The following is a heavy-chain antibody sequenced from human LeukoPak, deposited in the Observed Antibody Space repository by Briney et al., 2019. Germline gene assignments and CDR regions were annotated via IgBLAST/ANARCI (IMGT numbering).Heavy chain of an antibody. D-gene: IGHD6-25*01. V-gene: IGHV1-18*01. CDR3: ARDPPSAATLHWFDP. J-gene: IGHJ5*02. Sequence: ASVKVSCKASGYTFTSYGISWVRQAPGQGLEWMGWISAYNGNTNYAQKPQGRVTMTTDTSTSTAYMELRSLRSDDTAVYYCARDPPSAATLHWFDPWGQGTLVTVSS. CDR2: ISAYNGNT. CDR1: GYTFTSYG.